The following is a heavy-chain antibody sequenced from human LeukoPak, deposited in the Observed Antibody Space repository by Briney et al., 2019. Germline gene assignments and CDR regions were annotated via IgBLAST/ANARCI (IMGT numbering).Heavy chain of an antibody. CDR2: IYPGDSDT. CDR1: GYSFTSYW. J-gene: IGHJ4*02. Sequence: GESLKISCKGSGYSFTSYWIGWVRQMPGKDLEWMGIIYPGDSDTRYSPSFQGQVTISADKSISTAYLQWSSLKASDTAMYYCARFKYDDSSGYVDKALGDYWGQGTLVTVSS. D-gene: IGHD3-22*01. V-gene: IGHV5-51*01. CDR3: ARFKYDDSSGYVDKALGDY.